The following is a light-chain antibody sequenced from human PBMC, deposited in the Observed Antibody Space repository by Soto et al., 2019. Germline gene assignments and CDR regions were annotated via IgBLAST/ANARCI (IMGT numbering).Light chain of an antibody. V-gene: IGKV3-20*01. J-gene: IGKJ1*01. Sequence: EIVLTQSPGTLSLSPGERATLSCRASQSVSSSYLAWYQQKPGQAPRLLIYGASSRATGIPDRFSCSGSGKDVTLTISRLEPADFAVYYCHHYGSPPPWTFGQGTKVEIK. CDR1: QSVSSSY. CDR2: GAS. CDR3: HHYGSPPPWT.